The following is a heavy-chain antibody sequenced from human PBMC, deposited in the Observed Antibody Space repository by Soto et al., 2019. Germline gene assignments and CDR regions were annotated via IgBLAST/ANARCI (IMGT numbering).Heavy chain of an antibody. D-gene: IGHD4-17*01. J-gene: IGHJ6*02. CDR3: ARGLGDYETADYGMDV. V-gene: IGHV4-59*01. CDR2: IYYSGDT. CDR1: GGSTSSYY. Sequence: SETLSLTCTVSGGSTSSYYWSRIRQPPGKGLEWIGYIYYSGDTTYNPSLKSRVTISVETSKNQFPLKLSSVTAADTAVYYGARGLGDYETADYGMDVWGQGTPVTVSS.